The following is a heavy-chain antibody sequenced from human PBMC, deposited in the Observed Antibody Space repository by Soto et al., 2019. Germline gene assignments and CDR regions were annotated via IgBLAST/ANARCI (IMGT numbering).Heavy chain of an antibody. CDR3: ARSRGGTGVHFDF. J-gene: IGHJ4*02. CDR1: GYTFASYG. CDR2: ISAYNGNT. Sequence: ASVKVSCKASGYTFASYGISWVRQAPGQGLECMGWISAYNGNTTYTQSLQGRVSMTTGTSTSTAYMELSDLRSEDTAVYYCARSRGGTGVHFDFWGQGTQVTVSS. D-gene: IGHD7-27*01. V-gene: IGHV1-18*04.